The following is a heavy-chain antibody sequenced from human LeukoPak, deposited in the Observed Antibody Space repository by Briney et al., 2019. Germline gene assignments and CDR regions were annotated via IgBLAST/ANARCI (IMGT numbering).Heavy chain of an antibody. D-gene: IGHD2-2*01. CDR2: ISAYNGNT. Sequence: ASVKVSCKASGYTFTSYGISWVRQAPGQGLEWMGWISAYNGNTNYAQKLQGRVTMTTDTSTSTAYMELRSLRSDDTAVYYCARGEGDIVVVPAAAPLGYWGKGTLVTVSS. CDR3: ARGEGDIVVVPAAAPLGY. V-gene: IGHV1-18*01. J-gene: IGHJ4*02. CDR1: GYTFTSYG.